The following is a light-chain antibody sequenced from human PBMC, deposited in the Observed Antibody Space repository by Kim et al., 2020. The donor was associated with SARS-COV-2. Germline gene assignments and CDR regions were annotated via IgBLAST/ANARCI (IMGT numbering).Light chain of an antibody. CDR3: QKYNSAPRT. J-gene: IGKJ1*01. Sequence: GDRVTITCRASQGISNYLAWYQQKPGKVPKLLIYAASTLQSGVPSRFSGSGSGTDFTLTISSLQPEDVATYYCQKYNSAPRTFGQGTKVDIK. CDR2: AAS. CDR1: QGISNY. V-gene: IGKV1-27*01.